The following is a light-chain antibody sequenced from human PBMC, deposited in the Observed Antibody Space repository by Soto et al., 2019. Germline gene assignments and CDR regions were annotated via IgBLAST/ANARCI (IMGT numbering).Light chain of an antibody. V-gene: IGLV2-14*01. Sequence: QSVLTQPASVSGSPGQSITISCAGTSSDIGGYNYVSWYQQHPGKAPKVMIYEVSNRPSGVSNRFSGSKSGNTASLTISGLQAEDEAVYYCSSFTSSSTPYVFGSGTKV. J-gene: IGLJ1*01. CDR2: EVS. CDR3: SSFTSSSTPYV. CDR1: SSDIGGYNY.